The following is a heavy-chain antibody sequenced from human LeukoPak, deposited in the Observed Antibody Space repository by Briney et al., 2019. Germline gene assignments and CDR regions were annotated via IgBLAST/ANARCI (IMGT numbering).Heavy chain of an antibody. Sequence: SETLSLTCNVSGGSISSYYWSWIRQPPGKGLEWIGYIHYSGSTKYNPSLKSRVSISLDTPKNQFSLRLSPVTAADAAVYYCAGTVAGPNWFDSWGQGTQITVSS. J-gene: IGHJ5*01. CDR3: AGTVAGPNWFDS. CDR1: GGSISSYY. CDR2: IHYSGST. D-gene: IGHD6-19*01. V-gene: IGHV4-59*08.